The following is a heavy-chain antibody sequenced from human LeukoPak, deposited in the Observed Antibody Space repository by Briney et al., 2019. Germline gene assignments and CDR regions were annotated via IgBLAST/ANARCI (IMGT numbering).Heavy chain of an antibody. V-gene: IGHV3-48*04. CDR1: GFTFSSYS. CDR3: ARDRRIAVAGRGWFDP. J-gene: IGHJ5*02. Sequence: PGGSLRLSCAASGFTFSSYSMNWVRQAPGKGLEWVSYISSSSSTIYYADSVKGRFTISRDNAKNSLYLQMNSLRAEDTAVYYCARDRRIAVAGRGWFDPWGQGTLVTVSS. CDR2: ISSSSSTI. D-gene: IGHD6-19*01.